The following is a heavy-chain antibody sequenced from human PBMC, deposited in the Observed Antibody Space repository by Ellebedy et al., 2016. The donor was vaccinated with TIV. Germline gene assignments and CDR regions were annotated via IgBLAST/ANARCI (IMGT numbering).Heavy chain of an antibody. D-gene: IGHD5-24*01. Sequence: ASVKVSCKASGYTFTSYDISWVRQAPGQGLEYMGWISGYYGTTNYAQNLQGRVTMTTDTSTSTAYMELRSLRSDDTAVYYCGRMEKWLQFPQYWGQGTLVTVSS. CDR3: GRMEKWLQFPQY. CDR2: ISGYYGTT. V-gene: IGHV1-18*04. J-gene: IGHJ4*02. CDR1: GYTFTSYD.